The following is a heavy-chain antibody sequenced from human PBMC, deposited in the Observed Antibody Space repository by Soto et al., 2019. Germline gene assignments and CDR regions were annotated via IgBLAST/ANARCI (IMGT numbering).Heavy chain of an antibody. J-gene: IGHJ6*03. V-gene: IGHV4-59*08. Sequence: LSETLSLTCTVSGGSISSYYWSWIRQPPGKGLEWIGYIYYSGSTNYNPSLKSRVTISVDTSKNQFSLKLSSVTAADTAVYYCARRTTGTTGYYYYYMDVWGKGTTVTVSS. CDR3: ARRTTGTTGYYYYYMDV. CDR2: IYYSGST. D-gene: IGHD1-1*01. CDR1: GGSISSYY.